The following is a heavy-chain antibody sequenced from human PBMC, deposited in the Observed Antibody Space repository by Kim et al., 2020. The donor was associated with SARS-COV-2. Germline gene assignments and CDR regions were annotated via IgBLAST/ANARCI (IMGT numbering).Heavy chain of an antibody. Sequence: GGSLRLSCVASGFDFSTHAMHWVRQAPGKGLEWVAIISTVGDSAYPDSVRGRFTISIDYSKNALYLQMNSLRPEDTAVYYCAREWADYDSSGYDYWGQGTRVTVSS. CDR2: ISTVGDS. J-gene: IGHJ4*02. CDR1: GFDFSTHA. D-gene: IGHD3-22*01. V-gene: IGHV3-30*04. CDR3: AREWADYDSSGYDY.